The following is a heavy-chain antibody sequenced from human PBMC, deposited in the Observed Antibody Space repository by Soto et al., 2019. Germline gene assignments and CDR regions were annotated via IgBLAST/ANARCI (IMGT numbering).Heavy chain of an antibody. CDR1: GYTFTSYY. CDR3: ASTGWEPYYFDY. CDR2: INPSGGST. V-gene: IGHV1-46*03. J-gene: IGHJ4*02. Sequence: GASVKVSCKASGYTFTSYYMHWVRQAPGQGLEWMGIINPSGGSTSYAQKFQGRVTMARDTSTSTVYMELSSLRSEDTAVYYCASTGWEPYYFDYWGQGTLVTVSS. D-gene: IGHD1-26*01.